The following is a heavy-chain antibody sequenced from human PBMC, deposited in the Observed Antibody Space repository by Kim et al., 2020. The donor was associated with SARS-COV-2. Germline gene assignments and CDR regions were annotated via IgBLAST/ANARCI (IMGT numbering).Heavy chain of an antibody. Sequence: SETLSLTCTVSGGSISSYYWSWIRQPPGKGLEWIGYIYYSGSTNYNPSLKSRVTISVDTSKNQFSLKLSSVTAADTAVYYCARDTARFGEYYVDYWGQGTLVTVSS. V-gene: IGHV4-59*13. D-gene: IGHD3-10*01. J-gene: IGHJ4*02. CDR1: GGSISSYY. CDR3: ARDTARFGEYYVDY. CDR2: IYYSGST.